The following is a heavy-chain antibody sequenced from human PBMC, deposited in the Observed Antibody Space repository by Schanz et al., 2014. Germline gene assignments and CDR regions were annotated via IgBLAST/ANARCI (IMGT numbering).Heavy chain of an antibody. V-gene: IGHV3-23*04. CDR1: GFTFSIYA. CDR2: LSGSGAGT. Sequence: VQLVESGGGLVQPGGSLRLSCAASGFTFSIYAMGWVRQTPGKGLEWVSTLSGSGAGTFYADSVKGRFTISRDNSENTLYLQMSSLKTEDTAVYYCVRLDVHDYWGQGTLVTVSA. J-gene: IGHJ4*02. CDR3: VRLDVHDY. D-gene: IGHD3-16*01.